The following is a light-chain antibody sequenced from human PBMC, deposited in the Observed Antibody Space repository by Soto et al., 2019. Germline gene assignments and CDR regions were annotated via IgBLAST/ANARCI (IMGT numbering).Light chain of an antibody. CDR1: SSEVGAYNF. J-gene: IGLJ1*01. V-gene: IGLV2-14*01. CDR3: YSYTTSSTYV. CDR2: HVN. Sequence: QSVLTQPASVSGSPGQSITISCTGTSSEVGAYNFVSWYQQHPATVPKLMIYHVNNRPSGVFDRFSGSKSGNTASLTISGLQAEDEADYYCYSYTTSSTYVFGTGTKVTVL.